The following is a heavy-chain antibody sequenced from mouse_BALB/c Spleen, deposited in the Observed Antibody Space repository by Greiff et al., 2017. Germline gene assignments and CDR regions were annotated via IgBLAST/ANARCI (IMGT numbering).Heavy chain of an antibody. CDR1: GFSLTSYG. Sequence: VQLQESGPGLVAPSQSLSITCTVSGFSLTSYGVHWVRQPPGKGLEWLGVIWAGGSTNYNSALMSRLSISKDNSKSQVFLKMNSLQTDDTAMYYCARGTGTTGNPWFAYWGQGTLVTVSA. J-gene: IGHJ3*01. CDR2: IWAGGST. CDR3: ARGTGTTGNPWFAY. D-gene: IGHD4-1*01. V-gene: IGHV2-9*02.